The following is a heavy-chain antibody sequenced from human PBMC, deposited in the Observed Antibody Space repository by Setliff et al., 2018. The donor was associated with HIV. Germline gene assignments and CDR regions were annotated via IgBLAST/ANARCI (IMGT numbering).Heavy chain of an antibody. Sequence: SETLSLTCAVYGGSFSGYYWSWIRQPPGKGLEWIGEINHSGSTNYNPSLKSRLTISVDTSKNQVSLKLSSVTAADTAVYYCARHQSGYNFSPFDNWGLGSLVTVSS. V-gene: IGHV4-34*01. J-gene: IGHJ4*02. CDR1: GGSFSGYY. CDR3: ARHQSGYNFSPFDN. D-gene: IGHD5-12*01. CDR2: INHSGST.